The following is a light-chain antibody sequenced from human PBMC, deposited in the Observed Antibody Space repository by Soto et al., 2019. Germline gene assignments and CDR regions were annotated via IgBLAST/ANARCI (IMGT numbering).Light chain of an antibody. Sequence: QSALTQPPSASGSPGQSVTISCTGTSSDVGGYNYVSWYQQHPGKAPKLMIYDVSKRPSGVPDRFSGSKSGNTASLTVSGLQAEDEADYYCSSYGGSNNLVFGGGTKVTV. CDR1: SSDVGGYNY. CDR3: SSYGGSNNLV. CDR2: DVS. V-gene: IGLV2-8*01. J-gene: IGLJ2*01.